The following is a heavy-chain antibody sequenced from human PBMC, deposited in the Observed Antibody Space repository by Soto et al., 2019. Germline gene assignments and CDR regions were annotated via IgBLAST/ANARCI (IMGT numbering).Heavy chain of an antibody. D-gene: IGHD3-9*01. Sequence: NPWETLSLTCTFSGGSITSYFWSWIRQAPGKGLDWIGSISFSGATYSNPSLKGRAALSVDTSENHLSLTLNSVTSADTAVYFCARDRRDGYTRYSEFWGQGNLVIVSS. CDR1: GGSITSYF. CDR2: ISFSGAT. V-gene: IGHV4-59*01. CDR3: ARDRRDGYTRYSEF. J-gene: IGHJ4*02.